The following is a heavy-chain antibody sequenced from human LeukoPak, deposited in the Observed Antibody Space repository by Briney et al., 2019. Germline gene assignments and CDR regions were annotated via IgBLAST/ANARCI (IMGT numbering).Heavy chain of an antibody. CDR1: GGTFSSYA. CDR2: IIPIFGTA. Sequence: GASVKVSCKASGGTFSSYAISWVRQAPGQGLEWMGGIIPIFGTANYAQEFQGRVTITADESTSTAYMELSSLRSEDTAVYYCARTEWLRFVSFDYWGQGTLVTVSS. J-gene: IGHJ4*02. V-gene: IGHV1-69*13. D-gene: IGHD5-12*01. CDR3: ARTEWLRFVSFDY.